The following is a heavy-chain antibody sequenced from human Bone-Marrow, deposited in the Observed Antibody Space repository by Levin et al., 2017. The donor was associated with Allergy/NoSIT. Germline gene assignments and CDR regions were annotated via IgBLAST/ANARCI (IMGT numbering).Heavy chain of an antibody. CDR3: ARDRSSFCSGITCYLFNY. J-gene: IGHJ4*02. CDR2: LSNDGSSQ. Sequence: GGSLRLSCAASGFNFNNYVMHWVRQAPGKGLEWVAKLSNDGSSQYYADPVKGRFIISRDSSKRTLSLQMNSLRTEDTAVYYCARDRSSFCSGITCYLFNYWGQGTLVTVSS. CDR1: GFNFNNYV. D-gene: IGHD2-15*01. V-gene: IGHV3-30*04.